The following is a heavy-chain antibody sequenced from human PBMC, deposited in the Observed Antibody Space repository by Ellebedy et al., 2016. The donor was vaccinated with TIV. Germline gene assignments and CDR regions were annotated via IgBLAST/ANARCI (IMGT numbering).Heavy chain of an antibody. CDR1: GFSFSNYA. CDR2: ISNTGGDT. V-gene: IGHV3-23*01. Sequence: GESLKISCAASGFSFSNYAMSWVRQAPGKGLEWVSAISNTGGDTYYADSVEGRFIISRDNSKKTLYLQMNSLRAEDTAVYYCAKGRGGGSDTSAPRYYFDYWGLGTLVTVSS. CDR3: AKGRGGGSDTSAPRYYFDY. D-gene: IGHD3-22*01. J-gene: IGHJ4*02.